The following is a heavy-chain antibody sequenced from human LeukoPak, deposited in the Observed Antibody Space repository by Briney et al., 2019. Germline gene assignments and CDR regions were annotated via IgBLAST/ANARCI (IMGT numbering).Heavy chain of an antibody. CDR3: ARQENGDILTGYDWFDP. V-gene: IGHV4-39*01. CDR2: IYYSGST. Sequence: SETLSLTCTVAGGSISSSSYYWGWIRQPPGKGLEWIGSIYYSGSTYYNPSLKSRVTISVDTSKDQFSLKLSSVTAADTAVYYCARQENGDILTGYDWFDPWGQGTLVTVSS. CDR1: GGSISSSSYY. D-gene: IGHD3-9*01. J-gene: IGHJ5*02.